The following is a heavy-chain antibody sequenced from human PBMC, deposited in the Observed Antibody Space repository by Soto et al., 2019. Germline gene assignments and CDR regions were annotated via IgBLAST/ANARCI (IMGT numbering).Heavy chain of an antibody. V-gene: IGHV3-64D*08. D-gene: IGHD4-17*01. CDR3: VKDYGYGGNPTTFDY. Sequence: GGSLRLSCSASGFTFSSYAMHWVRQAPGKGLEYVSAISSNGGNTYYADSVKGRLTISRDNSKNTLYIQMSSLRAEDTAVYYCVKDYGYGGNPTTFDYWSQGTLVTVSS. CDR2: ISSNGGNT. J-gene: IGHJ4*02. CDR1: GFTFSSYA.